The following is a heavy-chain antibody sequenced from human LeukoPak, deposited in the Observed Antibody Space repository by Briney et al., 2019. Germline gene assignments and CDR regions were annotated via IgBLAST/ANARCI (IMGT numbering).Heavy chain of an antibody. CDR2: ITAYNGNT. D-gene: IGHD3-9*01. CDR3: ARVNYDILTGYYIPHAFDI. J-gene: IGHJ3*02. Sequence: ASVTVSFTPSGYTFITYSISWVRQAPGQGLEWMGWITAYNGNTKYDEKLQDRVTMTTDTSTSTAYMELRSLRSDDTAVYYCARVNYDILTGYYIPHAFDIWGQGTMVTVSS. CDR1: GYTFITYS. V-gene: IGHV1-18*01.